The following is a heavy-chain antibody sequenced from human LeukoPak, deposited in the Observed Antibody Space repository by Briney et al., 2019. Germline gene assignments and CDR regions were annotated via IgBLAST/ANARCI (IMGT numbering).Heavy chain of an antibody. CDR3: AKVGYSSSWYGFDY. J-gene: IGHJ4*02. V-gene: IGHV3-23*01. CDR1: GFTFSSYA. Sequence: GGSLRLSCAASGFTFSSYAMSWVRQAPGKGLEWVSAISGSGGSTYYADSVKGRFTISGDNSKNTLYLQMNSLRAEDTAVYYCAKVGYSSSWYGFDYWGQGTLVTVSS. CDR2: ISGSGGST. D-gene: IGHD6-13*01.